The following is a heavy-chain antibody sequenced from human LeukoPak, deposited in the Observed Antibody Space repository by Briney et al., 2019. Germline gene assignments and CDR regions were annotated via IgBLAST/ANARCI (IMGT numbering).Heavy chain of an antibody. V-gene: IGHV3-30-3*01. CDR3: ARERVVVPAAIYRDHYGMDV. D-gene: IGHD2-2*01. Sequence: GGSLRLSCAASGFTFSSYAMHWVRQAPGKGLEWVAVISYDGSNKYYADSVKGRFTISRDNSKNTLYLQMNSLRAEDTAVYYCARERVVVPAAIYRDHYGMDVWGQGTTVTVSS. CDR1: GFTFSSYA. J-gene: IGHJ6*02. CDR2: ISYDGSNK.